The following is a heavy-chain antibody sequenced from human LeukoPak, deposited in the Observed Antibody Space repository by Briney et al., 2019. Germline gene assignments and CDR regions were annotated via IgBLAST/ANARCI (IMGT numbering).Heavy chain of an antibody. CDR2: INHSGST. D-gene: IGHD6-13*01. Sequence: SETLSLTCAVYGGSFSGYYWSWIRQAPGKELEWIGEINHSGSTNYNPSLKSRVTISVDTSKNQFSLKLSSVTAADTAVYYCARRKGYSSSWFDYWGQGTLVTVSS. CDR3: ARRKGYSSSWFDY. V-gene: IGHV4-34*01. CDR1: GGSFSGYY. J-gene: IGHJ5*01.